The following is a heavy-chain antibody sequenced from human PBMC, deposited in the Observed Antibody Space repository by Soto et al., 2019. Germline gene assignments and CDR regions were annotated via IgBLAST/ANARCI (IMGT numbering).Heavy chain of an antibody. CDR1: GGSLNNFG. CDR3: ARDIQEDYYASGSFFDS. Sequence: QVQLVQSGAEVKKPGSSVKVSCKASGGSLNNFGLSWVRQAPGQGLEWMGGFSPILGAANYAQKFQGRVTITADESTSTAYMELSSLRSEDTAVYYCARDIQEDYYASGSFFDSWGQGTLVTVSS. CDR2: FSPILGAA. V-gene: IGHV1-69*01. D-gene: IGHD3-10*01. J-gene: IGHJ4*02.